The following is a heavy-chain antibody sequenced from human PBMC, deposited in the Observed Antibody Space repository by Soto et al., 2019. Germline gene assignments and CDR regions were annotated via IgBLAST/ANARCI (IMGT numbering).Heavy chain of an antibody. V-gene: IGHV3-23*01. CDR3: AKAVSSGWYYFDY. J-gene: IGHJ4*02. D-gene: IGHD6-19*01. CDR1: GFTFSSYA. CDR2: ISGSGGST. Sequence: GGSLRLSCAAPGFTFSSYAMTWVCQAPGKGLEWVSAISGSGGSTYSADSVKGRFTISRDNSKNTLYLQMNSLRAEDTAVYYCAKAVSSGWYYFDYWGQGALVTVSS.